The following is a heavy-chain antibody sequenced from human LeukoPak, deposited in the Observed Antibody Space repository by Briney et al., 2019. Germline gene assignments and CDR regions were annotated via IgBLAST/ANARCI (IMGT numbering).Heavy chain of an antibody. J-gene: IGHJ4*02. CDR2: INHSGST. Sequence: SETLSLTCAVYGGSFSGYYWSWLRQPPGKGLEWIGEINHSGSTNYNPSLKSRVTISVDTSKNQFSLKLSSVSAADTAVYYCARQWLMYYYGSGSFDYWGQGTLVTVSS. CDR1: GGSFSGYY. D-gene: IGHD3-10*01. V-gene: IGHV4-34*01. CDR3: ARQWLMYYYGSGSFDY.